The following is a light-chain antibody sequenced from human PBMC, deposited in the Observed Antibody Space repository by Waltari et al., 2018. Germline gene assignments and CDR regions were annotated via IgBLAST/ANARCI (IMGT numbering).Light chain of an antibody. Sequence: DIVMTQSPLSLPITPGEPASISCRSSQSLLHSNGYNCLDWYLQKPGQSPQLLIYLNSNRASGFPDRFSGSGSGTDFTLKISRMEAEDVGVYNCMQTLQTPPFGGGTKVEIK. CDR1: QSLLHSNGYNC. J-gene: IGKJ4*01. V-gene: IGKV2-28*01. CDR2: LNS. CDR3: MQTLQTPP.